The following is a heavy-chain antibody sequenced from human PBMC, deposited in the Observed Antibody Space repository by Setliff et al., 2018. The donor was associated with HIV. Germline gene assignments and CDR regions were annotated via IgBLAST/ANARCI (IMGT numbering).Heavy chain of an antibody. CDR2: IFASGNT. D-gene: IGHD1-26*01. V-gene: IGHV4-4*07. J-gene: IGHJ4*02. Sequence: PSETLSLTCIVSGASISSQYWSWIRQPAGKGLEWIGRIFASGNTNYNPSLKSRVTISLDTSKNRFSLQLTSVTAADTAVYYCARHRDGGTYPLDYWGQGTLVTVPQ. CDR3: ARHRDGGTYPLDY. CDR1: GASISSQY.